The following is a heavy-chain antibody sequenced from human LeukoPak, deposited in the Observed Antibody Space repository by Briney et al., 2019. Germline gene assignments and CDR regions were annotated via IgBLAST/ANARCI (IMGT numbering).Heavy chain of an antibody. CDR3: ARRVGYPHYFDY. Sequence: SETLSLTCTVSGGSISSYYRSWIRQPPGKGLEWIGYIYYSGSTNYNPSLKSRVTISVDTSKNQFSLKLSSVTAADTAVYYCARRVGYPHYFDYWGQGTLVTVSS. CDR1: GGSISSYY. V-gene: IGHV4-59*08. CDR2: IYYSGST. D-gene: IGHD3-16*02. J-gene: IGHJ4*02.